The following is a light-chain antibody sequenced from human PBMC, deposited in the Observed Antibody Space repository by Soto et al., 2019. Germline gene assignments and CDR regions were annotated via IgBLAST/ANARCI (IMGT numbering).Light chain of an antibody. J-gene: IGLJ2*01. Sequence: QSALTQPPSASGSPGQSVTISCTGTSSDVGGYNYVSWYQQHPGKAPKLMIYEVSKRPSGVPDRFSGSKSCNTASLTVSGLQAEDEADYYCSSYAGSQLRVFGGGTKLTVL. CDR1: SSDVGGYNY. CDR2: EVS. CDR3: SSYAGSQLRV. V-gene: IGLV2-8*01.